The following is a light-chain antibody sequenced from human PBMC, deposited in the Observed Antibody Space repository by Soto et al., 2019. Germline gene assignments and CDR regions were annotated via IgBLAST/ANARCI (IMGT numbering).Light chain of an antibody. J-gene: IGKJ1*01. V-gene: IGKV1-6*01. CDR3: LQDRHYPRT. CDR2: GAS. CDR1: QAIRNE. Sequence: AIQMTQSPSSLSASVGDRVTITCRASQAIRNELGWYQQRPGKAPKALIYGASNLQRGVPSRFSGTGFGTDFTLTISSLQPEDFATYYCLQDRHYPRTFGQGTKVESK.